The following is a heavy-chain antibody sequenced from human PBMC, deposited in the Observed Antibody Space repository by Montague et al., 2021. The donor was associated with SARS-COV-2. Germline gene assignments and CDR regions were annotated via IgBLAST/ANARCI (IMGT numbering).Heavy chain of an antibody. V-gene: IGHV4-39*01. Sequence: SETLSLTCTVSGGSISSSNYYWGWLRQPPGKGLEWIGSIYYSGSTYYNPSLQSRITISVATSKNQFSLKLSSVTAPDTAVYYCARQGMAGITIFGVVITNHGSDVGGQGTTVTVSS. J-gene: IGHJ6*02. D-gene: IGHD3-3*01. CDR1: GGSISSSNYY. CDR2: IYYSGST. CDR3: ARQGMAGITIFGVVITNHGSDV.